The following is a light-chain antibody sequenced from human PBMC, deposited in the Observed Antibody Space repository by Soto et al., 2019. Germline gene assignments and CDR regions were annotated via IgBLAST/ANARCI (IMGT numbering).Light chain of an antibody. V-gene: IGLV1-47*01. CDR2: RNN. CDR3: AAWDSSLGGPA. Sequence: QSVLTQPPSASATPGQRVTISCSGSDSNIGSKYVYWYQQLPGTAPKLLMYRNNQRPSEVPDRFSGSKSGTSASLAINGLRSEDEADYYCAAWDSSLGGPAFGGGTKVTVL. CDR1: DSNIGSKY. J-gene: IGLJ2*01.